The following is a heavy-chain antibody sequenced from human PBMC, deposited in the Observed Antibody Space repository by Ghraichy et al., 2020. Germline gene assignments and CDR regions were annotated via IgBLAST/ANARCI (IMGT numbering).Heavy chain of an antibody. CDR2: ITPEGTEK. J-gene: IGHJ1*01. V-gene: IGHV3-33*05. CDR3: ARDGISGFDL. CDR1: GFTFSKFG. Sequence: LSLTCVGSGFTFSKFGMLWVRQGPGKGLEWVTLITPEGTEKHYVDSVKGRFYISRDNAQSTQYLQMNSLSAEDTALNYCARDGISGFDLWGQGRLVTVSS. D-gene: IGHD3-9*01.